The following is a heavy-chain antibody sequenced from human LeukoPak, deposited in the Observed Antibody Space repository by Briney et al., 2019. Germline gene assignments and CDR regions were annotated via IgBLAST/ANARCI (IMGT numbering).Heavy chain of an antibody. V-gene: IGHV4-61*01. J-gene: IGHJ4*02. Sequence: SETLSLTCTVSGGSASSSNYYWGWIRQPPGKGLEWVVFFSLHSDYNPSLKSRVTISVDTSKNQFSLRLSSVTAADTAIYYCAGVPAAGKGPDYWGQGTLVTV. D-gene: IGHD6-13*01. CDR2: FSLHS. CDR1: GGSASSSNYY. CDR3: AGVPAAGKGPDY.